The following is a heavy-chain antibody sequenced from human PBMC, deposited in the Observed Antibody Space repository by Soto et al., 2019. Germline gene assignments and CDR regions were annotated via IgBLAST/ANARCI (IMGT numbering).Heavy chain of an antibody. Sequence: QMQLVQSGAEVKRTGSSVTVSCKALGNTFTYRYLHWVRQAPGQALEWMGWITPFSGDVHYAQKLQKRVTITRDRSISTAYMRMSSLRSDDTAMYYCATGGAGSGPFTWELPDHWGQGTLVTVSS. CDR1: GNTFTYRY. D-gene: IGHD1-26*01. CDR2: ITPFSGDV. J-gene: IGHJ4*02. V-gene: IGHV1-45*02. CDR3: ATGGAGSGPFTWELPDH.